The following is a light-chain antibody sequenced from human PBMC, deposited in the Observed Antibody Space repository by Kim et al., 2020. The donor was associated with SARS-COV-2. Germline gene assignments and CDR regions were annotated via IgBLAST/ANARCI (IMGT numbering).Light chain of an antibody. Sequence: QSALTQPASVSGSPGQSITISCTGTSSDVGGYNYVSWFQQHPGKAPKLMIYDVSKRPSGVSNRFSGSKSGNTASLTISGLQAEDEADYYCSSYTSSSTWVFVGGTKVTVL. CDR3: SSYTSSSTWV. V-gene: IGLV2-14*01. CDR1: SSDVGGYNY. J-gene: IGLJ3*02. CDR2: DVS.